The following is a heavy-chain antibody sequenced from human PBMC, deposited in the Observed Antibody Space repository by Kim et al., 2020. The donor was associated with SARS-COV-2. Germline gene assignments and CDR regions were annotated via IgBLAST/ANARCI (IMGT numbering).Heavy chain of an antibody. J-gene: IGHJ4*02. D-gene: IGHD3-10*01. V-gene: IGHV1-46*01. Sequence: ASVKVSCKASGYSFTSYYMSWVRQAPGQGLEWMGIINPSGGGTSYAQNFQGRLTLTRDTSTSTVYMELGSLRSEDTAMYYCAITMIRGLRGPPDYWGQGTLVTVSS. CDR1: GYSFTSYY. CDR3: AITMIRGLRGPPDY. CDR2: INPSGGGT.